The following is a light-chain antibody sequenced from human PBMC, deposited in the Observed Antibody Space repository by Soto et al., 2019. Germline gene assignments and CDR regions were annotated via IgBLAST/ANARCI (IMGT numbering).Light chain of an antibody. CDR3: MQALQTGYT. Sequence: DIVMTQSPLSLPVTPGEPASISCRSSQSLLHSNGYNYLDWYLQMPGQSPQLLIYLGSNRASGVPDRFSGSGSGTDFTLKISRVEDEDVGVYYCMQALQTGYTFGQGTKLEIK. V-gene: IGKV2-28*01. CDR1: QSLLHSNGYNY. J-gene: IGKJ2*01. CDR2: LGS.